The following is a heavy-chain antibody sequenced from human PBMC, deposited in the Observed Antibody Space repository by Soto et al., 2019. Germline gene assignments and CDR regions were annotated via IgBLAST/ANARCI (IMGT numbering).Heavy chain of an antibody. D-gene: IGHD2-8*02. CDR1: GGSFSGYY. CDR3: ARDKITGLFDY. Sequence: NPSETLSLTCAVYGGSFSGYYWTWIRQSPGTGLEWIGEINHNGSTNYNPSLKSRVTISVDTSKNQFSLKLTSVTAADTAVYYCARDKITGLFDYWGQGTLVTVSS. V-gene: IGHV4-34*01. J-gene: IGHJ4*02. CDR2: INHNGST.